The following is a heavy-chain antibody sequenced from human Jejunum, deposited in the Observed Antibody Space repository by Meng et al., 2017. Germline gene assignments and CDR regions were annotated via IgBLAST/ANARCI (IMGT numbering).Heavy chain of an antibody. CDR1: GFTFSSYA. J-gene: IGHJ3*02. V-gene: IGHV3-23*01. Sequence: GESLKISCAASGFTFSSYAMSWFRQAPGKGLEWISVISGTGGTTYYADSVKGRFTISRDNSKNTLYVQLNSLRGEDTAVYYCAKSSGIVGATYAFGMWGQGTMVTVSS. CDR2: ISGTGGTT. CDR3: AKSSGIVGATYAFGM. D-gene: IGHD1-26*01.